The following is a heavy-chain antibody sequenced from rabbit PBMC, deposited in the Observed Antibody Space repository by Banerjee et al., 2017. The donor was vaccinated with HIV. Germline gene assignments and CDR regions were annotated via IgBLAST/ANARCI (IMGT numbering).Heavy chain of an antibody. V-gene: IGHV1S45*01. CDR2: IYDGSSGRT. D-gene: IGHD2-1*01. CDR1: GFSFSGTYD. CDR3: ARHGGAM. Sequence: QEQLEESGGDLVKPEGSLTLTCTASGFSFSGTYDMCWVRQAPGKGLEWIARIYDGSSGRTVYASWVNGRFTISKTSSTTVTLQMTSLTAADTATYFCARHGGAMWGQGTLVTVS. J-gene: IGHJ4*01.